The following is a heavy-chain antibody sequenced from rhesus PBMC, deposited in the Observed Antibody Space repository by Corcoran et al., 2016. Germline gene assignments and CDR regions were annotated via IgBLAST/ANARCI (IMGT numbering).Heavy chain of an antibody. D-gene: IGHD5-42*01. V-gene: IGHV4-169*02. CDR3: ATGDTAGTVTFFDY. CDR1: GGSISSSY. Sequence: QLQLQESGPGLVKPSETLSVTCAVSGGSISSSYWSWIRQAPGKGLEWIGYIYGSGSTPNYNPSLKSRVTLSVDTSKNQLSLKLSSVTTADTAVYYCATGDTAGTVTFFDYWGQGVLVTVSS. J-gene: IGHJ4*01. CDR2: IYGSGSTP.